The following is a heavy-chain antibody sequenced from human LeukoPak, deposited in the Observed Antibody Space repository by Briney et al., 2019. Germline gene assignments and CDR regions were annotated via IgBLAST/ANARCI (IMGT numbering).Heavy chain of an antibody. J-gene: IGHJ5*02. V-gene: IGHV4-34*10. D-gene: IGHD2-2*01. CDR3: ARRVEECSSTTCYAYFDP. CDR1: GGSFTDYF. Sequence: SETLSLTCDVFGGSFTDYFWTWIRQSPGKGLEWIAYFYYSGNTRYNPSLRSRITMSADTSKNHLSLKLSSVTAADTAVYYCARRVEECSSTTCYAYFDPWGQGAQVTVSS. CDR2: FYYSGNT.